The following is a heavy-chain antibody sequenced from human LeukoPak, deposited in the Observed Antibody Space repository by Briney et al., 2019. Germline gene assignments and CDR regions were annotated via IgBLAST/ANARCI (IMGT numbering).Heavy chain of an antibody. CDR1: GFTFSDYY. J-gene: IGHJ4*02. V-gene: IGHV3-11*01. CDR3: ARAAITKVRGVRYFDY. D-gene: IGHD3-10*01. Sequence: GGSLRLSCAASGFTFSDYYMSWIRQAPGKGLEWVSYISSSGSTIYYADSVKGRFTISRDNAKNSLYLQMNSLRAEDTAVYYCARAAITKVRGVRYFDYWGQGTLVTVSS. CDR2: ISSSGSTI.